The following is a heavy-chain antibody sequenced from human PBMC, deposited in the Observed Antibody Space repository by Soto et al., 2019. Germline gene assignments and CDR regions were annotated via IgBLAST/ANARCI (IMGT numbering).Heavy chain of an antibody. Sequence: PGGSLRLSCAASGFTFSSYDMHWVRQAAGKGLEWVASISYDGSDENSADSVKGRFAISRDNSKNTLYLQMNSLRAEDTALYYCAKPPSPMSTVTADYWGQGIPVTVSS. J-gene: IGHJ4*02. CDR2: ISYDGSDE. D-gene: IGHD4-17*01. CDR1: GFTFSSYD. CDR3: AKPPSPMSTVTADY. V-gene: IGHV3-30*18.